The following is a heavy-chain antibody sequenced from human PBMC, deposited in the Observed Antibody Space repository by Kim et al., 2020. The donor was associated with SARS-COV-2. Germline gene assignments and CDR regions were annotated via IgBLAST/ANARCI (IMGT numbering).Heavy chain of an antibody. V-gene: IGHV4-39*07. Sequence: LKSRVTISVDTSKNQFSLKLSSVTAADTAVYYCARPIAAARRGFAAFDIWGQGTMVTVSS. J-gene: IGHJ3*02. D-gene: IGHD6-13*01. CDR3: ARPIAAARRGFAAFDI.